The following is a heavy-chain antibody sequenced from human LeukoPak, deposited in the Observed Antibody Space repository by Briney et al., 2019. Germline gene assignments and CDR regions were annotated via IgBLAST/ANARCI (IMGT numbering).Heavy chain of an antibody. V-gene: IGHV4-34*01. Sequence: SETLSLTRAVYGVSFSGYYWSWVRQPPGKGLEWVGEINHSGSTNCNPSLKSRVTISVDTSKNQFSLKLSSVTAADTAVYYCARRSPSSDIVVVPAAIRSTNWFDPWGQGTLVTVSS. CDR2: INHSGST. D-gene: IGHD2-2*02. J-gene: IGHJ5*02. CDR1: GVSFSGYY. CDR3: ARRSPSSDIVVVPAAIRSTNWFDP.